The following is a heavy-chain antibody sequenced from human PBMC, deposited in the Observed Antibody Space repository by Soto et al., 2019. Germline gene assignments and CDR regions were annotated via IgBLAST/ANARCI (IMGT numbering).Heavy chain of an antibody. J-gene: IGHJ5*02. D-gene: IGHD2-2*01. CDR3: ARPYCSSNSCHNWFDP. CDR1: GYIFTGYY. V-gene: IGHV1-2*02. CDR2: INPNSGDT. Sequence: VKVSCKASGYIFTGYYMNWVRQAPGQGLEWMGWINPNSGDTNYAQKFQGRVTMTMDTSISTAYMELSRLRSDDTAVYYCARPYCSSNSCHNWFDPWGQGTLVTVS.